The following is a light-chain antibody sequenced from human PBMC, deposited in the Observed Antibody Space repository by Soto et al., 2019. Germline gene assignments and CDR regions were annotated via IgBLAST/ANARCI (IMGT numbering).Light chain of an antibody. Sequence: EIVLTQSPATLSLSPGERATLSCRASQSVSNNYLAWYQQKPGQAPRLLIYGASSRATGIPDRFSGRGSGTDFTLIISRLEPEDFAVYYCQQFAGSFGGGTKVDIK. V-gene: IGKV3-20*01. J-gene: IGKJ4*02. CDR3: QQFAGS. CDR2: GAS. CDR1: QSVSNNY.